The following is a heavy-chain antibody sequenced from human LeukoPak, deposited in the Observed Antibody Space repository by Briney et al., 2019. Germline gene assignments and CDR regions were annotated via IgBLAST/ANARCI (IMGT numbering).Heavy chain of an antibody. CDR1: EFSVGSNY. CDR2: ISSSSGYI. CDR3: AKYPGGFTGIVNYYHMDV. J-gene: IGHJ6*03. Sequence: KAGGSLRLSCAASEFSVGSNYMTWVRQAPGKGLEWVSSISSSSGYIYYADSVKGRFTISRDNAKNSLYLQMNSLRAEDTALYYCAKYPGGFTGIVNYYHMDVWGKGTTVTVSS. D-gene: IGHD1-26*01. V-gene: IGHV3-21*01.